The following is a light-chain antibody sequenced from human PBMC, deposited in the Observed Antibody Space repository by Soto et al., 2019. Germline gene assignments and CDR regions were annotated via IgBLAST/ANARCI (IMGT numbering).Light chain of an antibody. J-gene: IGLJ3*02. Sequence: QSVLTQPPSASGSRGQSVTISCTGTSVDNNYVSWFQQHPGKAPKLIICEVTKRPSGVPDRFSGSKSGNTSSLTVSGLQDDDEADYSCSSYAGRDIWVFGGGTKLTVL. CDR2: EVT. CDR3: SSYAGRDIWV. V-gene: IGLV2-8*01. CDR1: SVDNNY.